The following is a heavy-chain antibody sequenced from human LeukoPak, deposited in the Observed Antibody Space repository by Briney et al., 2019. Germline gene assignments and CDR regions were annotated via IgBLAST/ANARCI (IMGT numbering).Heavy chain of an antibody. V-gene: IGHV3-23*01. Sequence: GGSLRLSCAASGFTFSSYAMSWVRQAPGKGLEGVSAISGSGGSTYYADSVKGRFTISRDNSKNTLYLQMNSLRAEDTAVYYCAKGDCSSTSCPLYYYYYYMDVWGKGTTVTVSS. CDR1: GFTFSSYA. CDR3: AKGDCSSTSCPLYYYYYYMDV. D-gene: IGHD2-2*01. J-gene: IGHJ6*03. CDR2: ISGSGGST.